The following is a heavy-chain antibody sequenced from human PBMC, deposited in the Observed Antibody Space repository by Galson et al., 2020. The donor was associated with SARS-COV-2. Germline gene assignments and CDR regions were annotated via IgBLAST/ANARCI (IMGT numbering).Heavy chain of an antibody. Sequence: SETLSLTCTVSGGSIRSSNYYWGWIRQPPGKGLEWIGSVLNSGTTHYSPSLQSRVTISVDTSKNQFSLNLNSVTAAGTAMYYCARDATSSGWYNWFDPWGQGTLVTVSS. CDR3: ARDATSSGWYNWFDP. CDR2: VLNSGTT. V-gene: IGHV4-39*07. J-gene: IGHJ5*02. CDR1: GGSIRSSNYY. D-gene: IGHD6-19*01.